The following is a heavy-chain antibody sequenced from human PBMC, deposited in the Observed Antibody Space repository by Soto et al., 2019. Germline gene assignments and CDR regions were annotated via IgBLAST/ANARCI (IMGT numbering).Heavy chain of an antibody. V-gene: IGHV2-70*11. CDR3: ARMSGSYGVNWFDP. Sequence: SGPTLVNPTQTLTLTCTFSGFSLSTSGMCVSWIRQPPGKALEWLARIDWDDDKYYSTSLKTRLTISKDTSKNQVVLTMTNMDPVDTATYYCARMSGSYGVNWFDPWGQGTLVTVSS. CDR1: GFSLSTSGMC. CDR2: IDWDDDK. D-gene: IGHD5-18*01. J-gene: IGHJ5*02.